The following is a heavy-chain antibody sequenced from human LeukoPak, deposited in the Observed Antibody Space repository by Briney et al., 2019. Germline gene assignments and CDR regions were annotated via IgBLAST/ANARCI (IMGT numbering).Heavy chain of an antibody. D-gene: IGHD6-13*01. Sequence: GGSLRLSCAASGFTFSSYWMYWVRQAPGKGLVCGSRINSGGEIAYYADPVKVRCTISRYNAKNTLFLQMNRLRAEDTAVYYCATGIAAESSVAIEYWGQGALVTVSS. V-gene: IGHV3-74*01. CDR1: GFTFSSYW. CDR2: INSGGEIA. J-gene: IGHJ4*02. CDR3: ATGIAAESSVAIEY.